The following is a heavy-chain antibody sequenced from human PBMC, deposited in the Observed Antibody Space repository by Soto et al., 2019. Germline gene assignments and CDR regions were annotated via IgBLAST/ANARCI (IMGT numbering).Heavy chain of an antibody. CDR2: IYYSGST. Sequence: SETLSLTCTVSGGSISSSNYYWGWIRQPPGKGLEWIGSIYYSGSTYYNPSLKSRVTISVDTSKNQFSLKLSSVTAADTALYYCARRGWGAVAGTDYWGRGTLVTVSS. CDR1: GGSISSSNYY. D-gene: IGHD6-19*01. J-gene: IGHJ4*02. V-gene: IGHV4-39*01. CDR3: ARRGWGAVAGTDY.